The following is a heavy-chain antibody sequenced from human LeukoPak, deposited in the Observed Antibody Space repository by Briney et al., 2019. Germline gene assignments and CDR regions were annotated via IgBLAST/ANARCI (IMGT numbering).Heavy chain of an antibody. D-gene: IGHD3-22*01. J-gene: IGHJ1*01. V-gene: IGHV3-49*04. CDR1: GFTFGDYA. Sequence: GGSLRLSCTASGFTFGDYAMSWARQAPGQGLEWVGFVRSKASGGTTEYAASVKRRFTISRDDSKSIAYLQMNSLKTEDTAVYYCTRSYDRSGYYPGYFHHWGQGTLVTVSS. CDR2: VRSKASGGTT. CDR3: TRSYDRSGYYPGYFHH.